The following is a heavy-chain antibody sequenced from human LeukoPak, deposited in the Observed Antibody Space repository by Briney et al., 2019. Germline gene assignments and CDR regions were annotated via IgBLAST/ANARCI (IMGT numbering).Heavy chain of an antibody. D-gene: IGHD1-26*01. J-gene: IGHJ5*02. V-gene: IGHV4-39*01. CDR1: GGSISSSGYY. Sequence: PSETLSLTCTVSGGSISSSGYYWGWIRQPPGKGLEWIASIYYSGSTYYNPSLKSRVTIFVDTSKNQLSLKLSSLTAADTAVYYCARHEYSGSYYGLSWFDPWGQGTLVTVSP. CDR3: ARHEYSGSYYGLSWFDP. CDR2: IYYSGST.